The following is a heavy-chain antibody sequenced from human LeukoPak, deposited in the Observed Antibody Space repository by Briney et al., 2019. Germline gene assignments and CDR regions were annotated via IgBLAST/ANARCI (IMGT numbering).Heavy chain of an antibody. Sequence: GGSLRLSCAASGFTFSSYGMHWVRQAPGKGLEWVAFIRYDGSNKYYADSVKGRFTISRDNSKNTLYLQMNSLRAEDTAVYYCAKASYGGSPVSFYFDYWGQGTLVTVSS. J-gene: IGHJ4*02. CDR1: GFTFSSYG. D-gene: IGHD4-23*01. V-gene: IGHV3-30*02. CDR3: AKASYGGSPVSFYFDY. CDR2: IRYDGSNK.